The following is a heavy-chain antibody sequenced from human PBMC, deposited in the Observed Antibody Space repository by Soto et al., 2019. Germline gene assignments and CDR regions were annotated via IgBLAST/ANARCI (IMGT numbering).Heavy chain of an antibody. CDR1: GGSFSGYY. V-gene: IGHV4-34*01. J-gene: IGHJ4*02. CDR2: INHSGST. Sequence: QVQLQQWGAGLLKPSETLSLTCAVYGGSFSGYYWSWIRQPPGKGLEWTGEINHSGSTNYNPSLKSRVSISVDTSKNHFSLMLSSVTAADTAVYYCARGFRPYGLRTGYYWGQGTLVTVSS. D-gene: IGHD4-17*01. CDR3: ARGFRPYGLRTGYY.